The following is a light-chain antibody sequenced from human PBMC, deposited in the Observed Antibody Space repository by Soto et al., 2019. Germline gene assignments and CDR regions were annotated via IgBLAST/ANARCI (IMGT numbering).Light chain of an antibody. J-gene: IGKJ5*01. CDR3: QQRRYWQVT. CDR2: DAS. CDR1: QSVSSY. V-gene: IGKV3-11*01. Sequence: EIVLTQSPVTLSLSPGERATLSCRASQSVSSYLAWYQQKPGQAPRLLIYDASNRATGIPARFSGSGSGTDFTLTISSLEPEDFAVHYCQQRRYWQVTFGQGTRLEIK.